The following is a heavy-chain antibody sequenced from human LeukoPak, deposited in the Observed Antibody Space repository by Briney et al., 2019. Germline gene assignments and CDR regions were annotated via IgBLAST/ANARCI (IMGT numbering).Heavy chain of an antibody. Sequence: PSETLSLTCTVSGGSISTNFWSWIRQPPGKGLEWIGYIRYSGNTNYNPSLSSRVTISVDTSKNQFSLKLSSVTAADTAVYYCARDVTPVTLWGQGTLVTVSS. CDR1: GGSISTNF. D-gene: IGHD3-16*01. CDR3: ARDVTPVTL. J-gene: IGHJ4*02. CDR2: IRYSGNT. V-gene: IGHV4-59*01.